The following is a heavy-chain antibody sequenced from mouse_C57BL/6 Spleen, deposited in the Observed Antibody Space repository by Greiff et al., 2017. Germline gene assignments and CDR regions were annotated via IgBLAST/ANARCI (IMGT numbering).Heavy chain of an antibody. CDR2: IDPEDGDT. CDR1: GFNIKDYY. Sequence: VQLQQSGAELVRPGASVKLSCTASGFNIKDYYMHWVKQRPEQGLEWIGRIDPEDGDTEYAPKFQGKATMTADPSSNTAYLQLSSLTSEDTAVYYCTTAGVTTDAYWGQGTLVTVSA. CDR3: TTAGVTTDAY. D-gene: IGHD2-2*01. V-gene: IGHV14-1*01. J-gene: IGHJ3*01.